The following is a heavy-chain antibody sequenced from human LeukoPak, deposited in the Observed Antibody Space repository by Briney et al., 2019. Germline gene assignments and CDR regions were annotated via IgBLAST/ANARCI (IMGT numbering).Heavy chain of an antibody. J-gene: IGHJ5*02. V-gene: IGHV3-66*04. CDR2: IYSGGTT. Sequence: GGSLRLSCAASGFTFSSYSMNWVRQAPGKGLEWVSVIYSGGTTFYADSVKGRFTISRDSSKNTLYLQMTSLRAEDTAVYYCARQAVAGYNWYDPWGQGTLVTVSS. CDR3: ARQAVAGYNWYDP. D-gene: IGHD6-19*01. CDR1: GFTFSSYS.